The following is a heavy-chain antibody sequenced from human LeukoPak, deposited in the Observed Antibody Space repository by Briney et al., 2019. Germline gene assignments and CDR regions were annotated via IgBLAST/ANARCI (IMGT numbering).Heavy chain of an antibody. CDR1: GGSISSYY. CDR2: IYTSGST. V-gene: IGHV4-4*07. J-gene: IGHJ3*02. D-gene: IGHD3-9*01. CDR3: ARGFGDDILTGYYMYAFDI. Sequence: SETLSLTCTVSGGSISSYYWSWIRQPAGKGLEWIGRIYTSGSTNYNPSLKSRVTMSVDTSKNQFSLKLSSVTAADTAVYYCARGFGDDILTGYYMYAFDIWGQGTMVTVSS.